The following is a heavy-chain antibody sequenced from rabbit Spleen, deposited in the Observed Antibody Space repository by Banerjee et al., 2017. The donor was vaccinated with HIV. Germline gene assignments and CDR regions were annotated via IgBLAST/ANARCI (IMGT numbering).Heavy chain of an antibody. V-gene: IGHV1S45*01. D-gene: IGHD1-1*01. CDR2: INAVTGKA. CDR3: ARDLVGVIGCNFSL. J-gene: IGHJ4*01. CDR1: GFPFRIKAG. Sequence: QERLEGSGGGMSKPEESWPLTCKASGFPFRIKAGMCGVRQAPGKGLEWIACINAVTGKAVYASWAKGRFTMSRTSSTTVTLQMTSLTAADTATYFCARDLVGVIGCNFSLWGPGTLVTVS.